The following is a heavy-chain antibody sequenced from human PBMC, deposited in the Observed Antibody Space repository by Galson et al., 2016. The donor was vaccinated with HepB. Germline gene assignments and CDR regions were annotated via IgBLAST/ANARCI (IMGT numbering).Heavy chain of an antibody. CDR3: ASERHSSGWYVTY. D-gene: IGHD6-19*01. J-gene: IGHJ4*02. V-gene: IGHV3-30*03. Sequence: SLRLSCAASGFRFSSYGMHWVRQAPGKGLEWVAVMSYDGSKKYYADSVKGRITISRDNSKNTLYLQMNSLRAEDTAMYYCASERHSSGWYVTYWGQGTLVTVSS. CDR2: MSYDGSKK. CDR1: GFRFSSYG.